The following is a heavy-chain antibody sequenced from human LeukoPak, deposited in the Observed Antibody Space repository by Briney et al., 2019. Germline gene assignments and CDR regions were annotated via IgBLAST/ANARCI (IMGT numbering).Heavy chain of an antibody. Sequence: GGSLRLSCAASGFTFSSYAMSWVRQAPRKGLECVSAISGSGGSTYYADSVKGRFTISGDNSKNTLYLQMNSLRAEDTAVYYCAKLWRSGYYYFDYWGQGTLVTVSS. D-gene: IGHD3-22*01. V-gene: IGHV3-23*01. CDR1: GFTFSSYA. CDR2: ISGSGGST. CDR3: AKLWRSGYYYFDY. J-gene: IGHJ4*02.